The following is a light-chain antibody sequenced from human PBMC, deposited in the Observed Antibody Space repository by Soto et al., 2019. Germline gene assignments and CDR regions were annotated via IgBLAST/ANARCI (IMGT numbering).Light chain of an antibody. Sequence: EIVLTQSPGTLSLSPGERATLSCRASQSVSSDYLAWYHQKPGQAPRLLISGASIRATGIPDRFSGSGSGTDFTLTISRPEPEDFAVYSCQQYGTSPYTFGQGTKLEIK. J-gene: IGKJ2*01. V-gene: IGKV3-20*01. CDR2: GAS. CDR1: QSVSSDY. CDR3: QQYGTSPYT.